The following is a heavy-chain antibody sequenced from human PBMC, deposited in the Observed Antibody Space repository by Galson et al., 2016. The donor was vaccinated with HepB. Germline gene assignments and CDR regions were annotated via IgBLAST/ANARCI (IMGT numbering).Heavy chain of an antibody. J-gene: IGHJ6*03. CDR2: ISGSAGMT. CDR1: GFTFSSYA. V-gene: IGHV3-23*01. D-gene: IGHD4-23*01. Sequence: SLRLSCAASGFTFSSYAMSWVRQAPGKGLEWVSTISGSAGMTYYANSVKGRFTISRDNSKNTLYLQMSGLRAEDTAVFYCAKQRRNSKDYYSYMDVWGKGTTVTVSS. CDR3: AKQRRNSKDYYSYMDV.